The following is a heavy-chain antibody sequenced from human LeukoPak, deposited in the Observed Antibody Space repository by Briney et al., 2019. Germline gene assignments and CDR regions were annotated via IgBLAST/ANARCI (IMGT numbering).Heavy chain of an antibody. CDR1: GFTFSSYS. D-gene: IGHD4-11*01. Sequence: GGSLRLSCAASGFTFSSYSMNWVRQAPGKGLEWVSYISSSSSSTIYYADSVKGRFTISRDNAKNSLYLQMNSLRAEDTAVYYCAREGYTVTTYYYYYMDVWGKGTTVTVSS. J-gene: IGHJ6*03. CDR3: AREGYTVTTYYYYYMDV. CDR2: ISSSSSSTI. V-gene: IGHV3-48*04.